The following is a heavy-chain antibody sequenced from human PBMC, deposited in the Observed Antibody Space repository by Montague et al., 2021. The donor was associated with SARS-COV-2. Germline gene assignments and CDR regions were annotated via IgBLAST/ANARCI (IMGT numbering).Heavy chain of an antibody. V-gene: IGHV4-59*01. Sequence: SETLSLTCTVSGGSISSYYWSWIRQPPGKGLEWIGYIYYRGSTNYNPSLKTRVTISVDTSKNQFSLKLSSVTAADTAVYYCAREDRWNWFDPWGQGTLVIVSS. D-gene: IGHD5-24*01. CDR2: IYYRGST. CDR1: GGSISSYY. J-gene: IGHJ5*02. CDR3: AREDRWNWFDP.